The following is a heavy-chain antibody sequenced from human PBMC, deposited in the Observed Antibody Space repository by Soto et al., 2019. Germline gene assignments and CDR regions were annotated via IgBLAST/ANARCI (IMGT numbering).Heavy chain of an antibody. CDR2: IDWDDDK. CDR3: ARMQHFLYGMDV. D-gene: IGHD3-3*02. V-gene: IGHV2-70*04. CDR1: GFSLSTSGMR. Sequence: ESGPTLVNPTQTLTLTCTFSGFSLSTSGMRVSWIRQPPGKALEWLARIDWDDDKFYSTSLKTRLTISKDTSKNQVVLTMTNMDPVDTATYYCARMQHFLYGMDVWGQGTTVTVSS. J-gene: IGHJ6*01.